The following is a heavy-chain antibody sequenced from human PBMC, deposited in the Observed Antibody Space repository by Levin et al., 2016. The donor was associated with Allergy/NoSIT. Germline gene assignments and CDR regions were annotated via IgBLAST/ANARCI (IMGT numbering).Heavy chain of an antibody. Sequence: WIRQPPGKGLEWIGYIYYSGSTYYNPSLKSRVTISVDTSKNQFSLKLSSVTAADTAVYYCARATSSVVVTAIRVLAFDIWGQGTMVTVSS. D-gene: IGHD2-21*02. CDR2: IYYSGST. V-gene: IGHV4-30-4*01. CDR3: ARATSSVVVTAIRVLAFDI. J-gene: IGHJ3*02.